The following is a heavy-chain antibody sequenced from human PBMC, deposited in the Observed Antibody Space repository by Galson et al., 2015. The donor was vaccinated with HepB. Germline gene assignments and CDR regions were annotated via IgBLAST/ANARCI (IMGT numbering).Heavy chain of an antibody. Sequence: LRLSCAASGFPFSDYYMSWIRQAPGKGLEWVSYISSGGSTIYYADSVKGRFTISRDNAKNSLYLQMNSLRAEDTAVYYCARGTASVDYFDYWGQGTLVTVSS. D-gene: IGHD1-1*01. CDR1: GFPFSDYY. J-gene: IGHJ4*02. V-gene: IGHV3-11*01. CDR3: ARGTASVDYFDY. CDR2: ISSGGSTI.